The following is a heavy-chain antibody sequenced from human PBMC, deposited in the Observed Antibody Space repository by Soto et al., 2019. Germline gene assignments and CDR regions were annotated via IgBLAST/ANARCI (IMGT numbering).Heavy chain of an antibody. CDR1: GFTFINCW. J-gene: IGHJ4*02. D-gene: IGHD1-26*01. V-gene: IGHV3-74*01. CDR3: AKGSGSYNIQDH. Sequence: PGGSLRLSCAASGFTFINCWMHWVRQPPGKGLMWVSRIKSEGSSTSYADFVKGRFTLSRDNAKNTLYLQMNSLRAEDTAVYYCAKGSGSYNIQDHWGQGTLFTVSS. CDR2: IKSEGSST.